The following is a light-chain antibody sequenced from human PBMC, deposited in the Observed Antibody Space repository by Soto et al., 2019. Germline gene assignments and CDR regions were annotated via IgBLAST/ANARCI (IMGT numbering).Light chain of an antibody. V-gene: IGLV2-11*01. J-gene: IGLJ1*01. Sequence: TRSRGVYGSSGQSVNISCTGTSTDVGGFNSVSWYQQHQGEAPKLMLYDVKKRPSGVPDRFSRCKSGSTASLTISVLQAEDEADYYCCSYAGSYSYAFATGTKVTVL. CDR2: DVK. CDR1: STDVGGFNS. CDR3: CSYAGSYSYA.